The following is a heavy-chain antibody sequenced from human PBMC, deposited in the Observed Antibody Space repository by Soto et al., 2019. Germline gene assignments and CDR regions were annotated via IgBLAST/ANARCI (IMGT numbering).Heavy chain of an antibody. V-gene: IGHV2-26*01. CDR3: ARMSGAGGSWSDWFDP. Sequence: SGPTLVNPTETLTLTCTVSGFSLSNARMGVSWIRQPPGKALEWLAHIFSNDEKSYSTSLKSRLTISKDTSKSQVVITMTNMDPVDTATYYCARMSGAGGSWSDWFDPWGQGTLVTVSS. J-gene: IGHJ5*02. CDR2: IFSNDEK. CDR1: GFSLSNARMG. D-gene: IGHD6-13*01.